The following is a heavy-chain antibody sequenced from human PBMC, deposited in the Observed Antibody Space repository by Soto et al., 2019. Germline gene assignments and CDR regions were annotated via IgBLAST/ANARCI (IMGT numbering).Heavy chain of an antibody. J-gene: IGHJ3*02. V-gene: IGHV4-30-4*01. D-gene: IGHD3-16*02. CDR2: IFYSGRG. CDR3: AREVIPAATLGSDAFDI. CDR1: GGSISSDNDF. Sequence: QVQLQESGPGLVKPSQTLTLTCSVSGGSISSDNDFWRWIRQPPGKGLEWIGYIFYSGRGHSNPCLKSRFTISVDTSKNNSSLDLFSVTAADTAMYYCAREVIPAATLGSDAFDIWGQGTMVTVSS.